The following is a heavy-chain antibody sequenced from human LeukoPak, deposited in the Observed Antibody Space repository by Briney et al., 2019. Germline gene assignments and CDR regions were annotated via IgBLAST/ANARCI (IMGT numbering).Heavy chain of an antibody. V-gene: IGHV1-58*02. Sequence: SVKVSCKASGFTFTSSAMQWVRQPRGQRLEWIGWIVVGSGNTNYAQKLQERVTITRDMSTSTAYMELSSPRSEDTAVYYCAAVNQADSSGYYYFDYWGQGTLVTVSS. J-gene: IGHJ4*02. CDR3: AAVNQADSSGYYYFDY. CDR2: IVVGSGNT. D-gene: IGHD3-22*01. CDR1: GFTFTSSA.